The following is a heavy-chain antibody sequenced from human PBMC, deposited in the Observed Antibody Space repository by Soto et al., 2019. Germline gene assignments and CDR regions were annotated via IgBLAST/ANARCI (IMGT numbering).Heavy chain of an antibody. V-gene: IGHV4-30-2*01. CDR3: GGLEGYSSLTYYFHX. D-gene: IGHD6-6*01. CDR1: GGSISSVGYS. Sequence: PSETLSVTFAVSGGSISSVGYSWSWIRQPPGKGLEWIGYIYHSGSTYYNPSLKSRVTISVDRSKNQFSLKLSSVTAADTAVYYCGGLEGYSSLTYYFHXWGQVTLFTVSX. CDR2: IYHSGST. J-gene: IGHJ4*02.